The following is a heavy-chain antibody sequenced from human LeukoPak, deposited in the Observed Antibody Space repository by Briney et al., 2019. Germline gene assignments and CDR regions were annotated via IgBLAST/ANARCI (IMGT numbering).Heavy chain of an antibody. CDR1: GGSISSYY. CDR2: IYYSGST. Sequence: PSETLSLTCTVSGGSISSYYWSWIRQPPGKGLEWIGYIYYSGSTNYNPSLKSRVTISVDTSKNQFSLKLSSVTAADRAVYYCARETDYSNYLDYWGQGTLVTVSS. V-gene: IGHV4-59*01. J-gene: IGHJ4*02. CDR3: ARETDYSNYLDY. D-gene: IGHD4-11*01.